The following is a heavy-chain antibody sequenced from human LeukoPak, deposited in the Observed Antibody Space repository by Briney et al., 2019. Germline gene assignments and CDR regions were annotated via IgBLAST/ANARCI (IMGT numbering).Heavy chain of an antibody. J-gene: IGHJ6*04. CDR2: ISSSGSTI. CDR3: AELGITMIGGV. CDR1: GFTFSSYE. Sequence: GGSLRLSCAASGFTFSSYEMNWVRQAPGKGLEWVSYISSSGSTIYYADSVKGRFTISRDNAKNSLYLQMNSLRAEDTAVYYCAELGITMIGGVWGEGTTVTISS. D-gene: IGHD3-10*02. V-gene: IGHV3-48*03.